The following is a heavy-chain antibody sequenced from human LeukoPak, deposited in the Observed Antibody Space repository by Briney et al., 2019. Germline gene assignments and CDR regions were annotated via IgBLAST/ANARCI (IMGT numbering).Heavy chain of an antibody. Sequence: SVKVSCKASGGTFSSYAISWVRQAPGQGLEWMGGIIPIFGTANYAQKFQGRVTITADESTSTAYMELSRLTSDDTAVYYCARGVVVVAATQMDYWGQGTLVTVSS. D-gene: IGHD2-15*01. CDR2: IIPIFGTA. J-gene: IGHJ4*02. CDR3: ARGVVVVAATQMDY. CDR1: GGTFSSYA. V-gene: IGHV1-69*13.